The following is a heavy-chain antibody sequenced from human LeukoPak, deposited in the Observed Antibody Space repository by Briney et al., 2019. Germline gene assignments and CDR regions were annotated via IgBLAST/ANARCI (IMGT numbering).Heavy chain of an antibody. D-gene: IGHD2-15*01. CDR2: LSGSGAST. V-gene: IGHV3-23*01. CDR3: AKQKGYCSGGSCYYSDY. J-gene: IGHJ4*02. Sequence: GGSLRLSCAASGFTFSSYAMSWVRQAPGKGLEWVSTLSGSGASTSYADSVKGRFTISRGNSKNTLYLQMNSLRAKDTARYYCAKQKGYCSGGSCYYSDYWGQGTLVTVSS. CDR1: GFTFSSYA.